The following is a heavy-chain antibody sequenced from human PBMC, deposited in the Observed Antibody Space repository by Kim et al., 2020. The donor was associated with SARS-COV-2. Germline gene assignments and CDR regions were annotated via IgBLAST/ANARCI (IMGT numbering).Heavy chain of an antibody. V-gene: IGHV4-31*03. D-gene: IGHD2-2*01. CDR3: ARDRRGYCSSTSCYLDYYYGMDV. J-gene: IGHJ6*02. CDR2: IYYSGST. CDR1: GGSISSGGYY. Sequence: SETLSLTCTVSGGSISSGGYYWSWIRQHPGKGLEWIGYIYYSGSTYYNPSLKSRVTISVDTSKNQFSLKLSSVTAADTAVYYCARDRRGYCSSTSCYLDYYYGMDVWGQGTTVTVSS.